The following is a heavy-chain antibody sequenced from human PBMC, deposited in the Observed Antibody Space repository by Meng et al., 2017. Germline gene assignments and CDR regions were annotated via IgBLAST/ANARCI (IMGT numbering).Heavy chain of an antibody. Sequence: GESLKISCAASGFTFSSYAMSWVRQAPGKGLEWVSAISGSGGSTYYADSVKGRFTISRGNSKNTLYLQMNSLRAEDTAVYYCAKDPAPLTVTTTFDYWGQGTLVTVSS. D-gene: IGHD4-17*01. CDR3: AKDPAPLTVTTTFDY. J-gene: IGHJ4*02. CDR2: ISGSGGST. V-gene: IGHV3-23*01. CDR1: GFTFSSYA.